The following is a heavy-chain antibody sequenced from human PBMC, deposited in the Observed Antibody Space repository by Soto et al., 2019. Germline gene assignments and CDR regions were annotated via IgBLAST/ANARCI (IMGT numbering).Heavy chain of an antibody. V-gene: IGHV1-18*01. D-gene: IGHD3-16*01. CDR1: GYTFTSYA. Sequence: ASVKVSCKASGYTFTSYAMHWVRQATGQGLEWKGWISAYNGKTNYAQNLQGRVTMTTDTSTSTAYMELRSLRSDDTAVYYCARAVGAFGAFDIWGQGTLVTVS. J-gene: IGHJ3*02. CDR3: ARAVGAFGAFDI. CDR2: ISAYNGKT.